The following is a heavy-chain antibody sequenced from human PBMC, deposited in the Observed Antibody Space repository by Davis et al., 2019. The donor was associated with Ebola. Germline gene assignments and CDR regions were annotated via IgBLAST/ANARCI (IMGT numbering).Heavy chain of an antibody. D-gene: IGHD3-3*01. CDR3: ARLITTYFDY. Sequence: SETLSLTCAVYGGSSSGYYWSWIRQPPGKGLEWIGEINHSGSTNYNPSLKSRVTISVDTSKNQFSLKLSSVTAADTAVYYCARLITTYFDYWGQGTLVTVSS. J-gene: IGHJ4*02. CDR2: INHSGST. V-gene: IGHV4-34*01. CDR1: GGSSSGYY.